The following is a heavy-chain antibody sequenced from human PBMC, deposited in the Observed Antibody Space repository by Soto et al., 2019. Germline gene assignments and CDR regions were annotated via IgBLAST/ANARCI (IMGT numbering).Heavy chain of an antibody. J-gene: IGHJ4*02. Sequence: QVQLVQSGAEVKKPGYSVKVSCKASGGTFSSYAISWVRQAPGQGLEWMGGIIPIFGTANYAQKFQGSVTITADESTSTADMELSSLRSEDTAVYYCARDLGRGRLVGYWGQGTLVTVSS. D-gene: IGHD3-16*01. CDR3: ARDLGRGRLVGY. CDR2: IIPIFGTA. V-gene: IGHV1-69*12. CDR1: GGTFSSYA.